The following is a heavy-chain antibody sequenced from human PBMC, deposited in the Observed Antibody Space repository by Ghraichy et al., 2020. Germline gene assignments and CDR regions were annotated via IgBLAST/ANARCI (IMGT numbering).Heavy chain of an antibody. V-gene: IGHV3-23*01. Sequence: GGSLRLSCAASGFTFRSYAMNWVRPAPGKGLEWVSGIGGSGGSTHYADSVKGRFTISRDNSKNTLYLQMNSLRAEDTAVYYCAKDRSSTSSYAMDVWGQGTTVTVSS. CDR1: GFTFRSYA. D-gene: IGHD2-2*01. J-gene: IGHJ6*02. CDR2: IGGSGGST. CDR3: AKDRSSTSSYAMDV.